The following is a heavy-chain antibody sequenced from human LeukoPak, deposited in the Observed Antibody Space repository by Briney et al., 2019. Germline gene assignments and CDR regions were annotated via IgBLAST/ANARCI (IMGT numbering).Heavy chain of an antibody. V-gene: IGHV4-39*01. Sequence: PSETLSLTCTVSGGSISSSSYYWGWIRQPPGKGLEWIGSIYYSGSTYYNPSLKSRVTISVDTSKNQFSLKLSSVTAADTAVYYCARLPVKWELRPHFDYWGQGTLVTVSS. CDR1: GGSISSSSYY. J-gene: IGHJ4*02. CDR3: ARLPVKWELRPHFDY. CDR2: IYYSGST. D-gene: IGHD1-26*01.